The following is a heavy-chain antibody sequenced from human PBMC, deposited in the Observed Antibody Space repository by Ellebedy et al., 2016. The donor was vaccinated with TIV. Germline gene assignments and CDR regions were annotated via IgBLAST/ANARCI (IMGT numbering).Heavy chain of an antibody. CDR1: GFTFSDYH. CDR2: ISNSGTDM. Sequence: GGSLRLSCAASGFTFSDYHLSWIRQAPGKGLEWTSYISNSGTDMYYADSVKGRFTISRDNAKNSLYLQMNSLRAEDTAVYYCARLNGGVEYWGQGTLVTVSS. J-gene: IGHJ4*02. V-gene: IGHV3-11*01. D-gene: IGHD4-23*01. CDR3: ARLNGGVEY.